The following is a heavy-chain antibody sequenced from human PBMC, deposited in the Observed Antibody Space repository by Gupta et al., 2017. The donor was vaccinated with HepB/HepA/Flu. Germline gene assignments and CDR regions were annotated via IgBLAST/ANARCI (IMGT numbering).Heavy chain of an antibody. Sequence: EVQLVESGGGLVQPGRSLRLSCVASGFTFDDYAMHWVRQPPGKGLEWVSGISWNGYGIGYADSVKGRFSVSRDNAKNSLYLQMNNLRPEDTALYYCTRDTSSFPMGASDIWGQGTRVTVSS. V-gene: IGHV3-9*01. CDR2: ISWNGYGI. D-gene: IGHD6-6*01. CDR3: TRDTSSFPMGASDI. CDR1: GFTFDDYA. J-gene: IGHJ3*02.